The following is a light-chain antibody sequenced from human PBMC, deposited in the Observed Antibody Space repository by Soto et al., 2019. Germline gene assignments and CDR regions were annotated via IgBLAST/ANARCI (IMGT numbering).Light chain of an antibody. V-gene: IGKV1-33*01. CDR3: QHCDYLPI. CDR2: DAS. J-gene: IGKJ3*01. Sequence: DIQMTQSPSYLSASVGDRVTITCQASQDITSYLNWYQHKPGKAPKLLIYDASILEAGVPSRFSVSGSGTDFTFTISSLQPEDVATYYCQHCDYLPIFGPGTTVDFK. CDR1: QDITSY.